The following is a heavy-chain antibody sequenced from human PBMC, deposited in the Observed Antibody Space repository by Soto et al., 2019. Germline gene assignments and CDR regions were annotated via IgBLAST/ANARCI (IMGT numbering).Heavy chain of an antibody. D-gene: IGHD6-6*01. CDR2: IIPIFGTA. J-gene: IGHJ5*02. CDR1: GGTFSSYA. CDR3: AGRDSSSLAYNWFDP. Sequence: QVQLVQSGAEVKKPGSSVKVSCKASGGTFSSYAISWVRQAPGQGLEWMGGIIPIFGTANYAQKFQGRVTIXXDXPXXTAYMELSSLRSEDTAVYYCAGRDSSSLAYNWFDPWGQGTLVTVSS. V-gene: IGHV1-69*12.